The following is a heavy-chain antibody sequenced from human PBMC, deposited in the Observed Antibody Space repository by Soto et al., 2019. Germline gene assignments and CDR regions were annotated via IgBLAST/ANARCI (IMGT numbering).Heavy chain of an antibody. Sequence: HPGGSLRLSCAGSGFTFSSYAMSWVRQAPGKGLEWVSGISISGGSTYYADSVKGRFTISRDNSKNTLYLQMNSLRAEDTAVYYCAKGLVGWLPSSFDYWGQGTLVTVSS. CDR3: AKGLVGWLPSSFDY. V-gene: IGHV3-23*01. J-gene: IGHJ4*02. CDR1: GFTFSSYA. CDR2: ISISGGST. D-gene: IGHD6-19*01.